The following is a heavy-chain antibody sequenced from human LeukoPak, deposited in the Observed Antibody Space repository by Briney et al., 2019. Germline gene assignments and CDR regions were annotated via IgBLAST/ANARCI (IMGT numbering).Heavy chain of an antibody. D-gene: IGHD6-13*01. J-gene: IGHJ4*02. Sequence: GGSLRLSCAASGFTFSNYAMSWVRQAPGKGLEWVSGISGSGGTTYYADSVKGRFTISRDNSKNTLHLQMNSLRAEDTAVYYCASIAAAGYWGQGTLVTVSS. CDR3: ASIAAAGY. V-gene: IGHV3-23*01. CDR2: ISGSGGTT. CDR1: GFTFSNYA.